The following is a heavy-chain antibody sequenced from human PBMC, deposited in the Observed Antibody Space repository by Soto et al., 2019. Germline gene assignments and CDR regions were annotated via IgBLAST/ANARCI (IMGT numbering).Heavy chain of an antibody. J-gene: IGHJ4*02. D-gene: IGHD2-15*01. CDR3: AQRVIAATNYFDS. CDR1: RFSLSTSGLG. Sequence: SRPTPVNPTQTLTLTCPFSRFSLSTSGLGVGWSRQPPGKALEWLALIYGNDDKYYSPSLKSRLSITKDTSKNQVVLTLTNVDPVDTATYYCAQRVIAATNYFDSWGQGALVTVSS. CDR2: IYGNDDK. V-gene: IGHV2-5*01.